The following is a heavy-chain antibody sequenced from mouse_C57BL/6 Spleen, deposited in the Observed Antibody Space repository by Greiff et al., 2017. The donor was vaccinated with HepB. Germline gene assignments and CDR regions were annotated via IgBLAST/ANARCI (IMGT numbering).Heavy chain of an antibody. CDR1: GYAFSSYW. Sequence: QVQLKQSGAELVKPGASVKISCKASGYAFSSYWMNWVKQRPGKGLEWIGQIYPGDGDTNYNGKFKGKATLTADKSSSTAYMQLSSLTSEDSAVYFCARSGDGYYYFDYWGQGTTLTVSS. J-gene: IGHJ2*01. CDR2: IYPGDGDT. V-gene: IGHV1-80*01. D-gene: IGHD2-3*01. CDR3: ARSGDGYYYFDY.